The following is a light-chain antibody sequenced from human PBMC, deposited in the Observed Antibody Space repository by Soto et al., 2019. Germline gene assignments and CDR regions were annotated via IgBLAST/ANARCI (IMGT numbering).Light chain of an antibody. J-gene: IGKJ5*01. CDR3: QQYNTYAT. CDR2: DAS. Sequence: DIQLTQSPSTLSAAVVYIFTIARRASQNIRNLLAWYQQKPGKAPKPLIYDASTLKTGVPSRFSGSGSGSEFNFTITGLQPDDFATYFCQQYNTYATFGQGTRLEIK. V-gene: IGKV1-5*01. CDR1: QNIRNL.